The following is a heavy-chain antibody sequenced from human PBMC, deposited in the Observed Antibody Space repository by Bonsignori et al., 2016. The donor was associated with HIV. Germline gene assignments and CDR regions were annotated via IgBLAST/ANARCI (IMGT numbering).Heavy chain of an antibody. Sequence: WIRQSPSRGLEWLGRTYYRSKWYNDYAVSVKSRITINPDTSKNQFSLQLNSVTPEDTAVYYCARDWRSGPNGDAASYFDYWGPGEPWSPSPQ. D-gene: IGHD2-8*01. CDR2: TYYRSKWYN. J-gene: IGHJ4*02. V-gene: IGHV6-1*01. CDR3: ARDWRSGPNGDAASYFDY.